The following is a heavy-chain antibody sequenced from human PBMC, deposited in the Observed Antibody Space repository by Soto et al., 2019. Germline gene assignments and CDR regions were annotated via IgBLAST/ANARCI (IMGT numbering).Heavy chain of an antibody. CDR3: ARSGPRGNYYFDY. CDR2: IYYSGST. V-gene: IGHV4-59*08. D-gene: IGHD1-1*01. Sequence: PSETLTLTCTVSGGSIRSYYWSWIRQPPGKGLEWIGYIYYSGSTNYNPSLKSRVTISVDTSKNQFSLKLSSVTAADTAVYYCARSGPRGNYYFDYWGQGTLVTVSS. J-gene: IGHJ4*02. CDR1: GGSIRSYY.